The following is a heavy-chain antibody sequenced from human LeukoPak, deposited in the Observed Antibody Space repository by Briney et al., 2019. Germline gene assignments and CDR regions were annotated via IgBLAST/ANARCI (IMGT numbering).Heavy chain of an antibody. CDR2: IYYSGST. J-gene: IGHJ6*02. D-gene: IGHD3-9*01. Sequence: RPSETLSLTCTVSGGSISSSSYYWGWIRQPPGKGLEWIGSIYYSGSTYYNPSLKSRVTISVDTSKNQFSLKLSSVTAADTAVYYCARRYIERSYYYYGMDVWGQGTTVTVSS. CDR1: GGSISSSSYY. V-gene: IGHV4-39*01. CDR3: ARRYIERSYYYYGMDV.